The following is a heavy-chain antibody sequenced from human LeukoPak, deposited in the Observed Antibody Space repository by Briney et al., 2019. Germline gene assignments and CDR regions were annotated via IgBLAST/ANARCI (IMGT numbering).Heavy chain of an antibody. CDR3: AKESDISGWYGVDY. J-gene: IGHJ4*02. D-gene: IGHD6-19*01. CDR1: GFAFSSYA. CDR2: ISGSGGST. Sequence: PGGSLRLSCAASGFAFSSYAMSWVRQAPGKGLEWVSDISGSGGSTHYADSVKGRFTISRDNSKNTLSLQMNSLRAEDTAVYYCAKESDISGWYGVDYWGQGTLVTVSS. V-gene: IGHV3-23*01.